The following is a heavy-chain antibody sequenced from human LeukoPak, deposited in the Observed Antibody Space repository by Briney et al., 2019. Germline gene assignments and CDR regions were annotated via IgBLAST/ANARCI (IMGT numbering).Heavy chain of an antibody. V-gene: IGHV3-7*01. D-gene: IGHD1-1*01. J-gene: IGHJ4*02. CDR3: ARVFTTWSGKSFDY. CDR1: GFTFSGYW. CDR2: IKQDGSEK. Sequence: PGGSLRLSCAASGFTFSGYWMSWVRQVPGKGLEWVANIKQDGSEKYYLDSVKGRFTISKDNAKNSLYLQMNSLRAEDTAIYYCARVFTTWSGKSFDYWGQGTLVTVSS.